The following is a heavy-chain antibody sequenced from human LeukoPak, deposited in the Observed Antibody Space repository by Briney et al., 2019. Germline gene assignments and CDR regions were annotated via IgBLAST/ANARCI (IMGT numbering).Heavy chain of an antibody. CDR3: ARAVRGVIIVSPFDY. CDR2: LYYNGTT. D-gene: IGHD3-10*01. V-gene: IGHV4-39*07. Sequence: PSETLSLTCTVSGGSISNDVYYWVWIRQPPGRGLEWIGTLYYNGTTYYSPSLKSRVTISVDTSKNQFSLKLSSVTAADTAVYYCARAVRGVIIVSPFDYWGQGTLVTVSS. J-gene: IGHJ4*02. CDR1: GGSISNDVYY.